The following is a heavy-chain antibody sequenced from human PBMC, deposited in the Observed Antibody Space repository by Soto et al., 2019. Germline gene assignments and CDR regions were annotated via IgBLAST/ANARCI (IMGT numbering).Heavy chain of an antibody. J-gene: IGHJ6*02. D-gene: IGHD3-10*01. CDR2: ISAYNGNT. Sequence: QVQLVQSGAEVKKPGASVKVSCKASGYTFTSYGISWVRQAPGQGLEWMGWISAYNGNTNYAQKLQGRVTMTTDTSTSTAYMELRSLRSDDTAVYYCGRDVPGSGSFGYYYYGMDVWGQGTTVTVSS. CDR3: GRDVPGSGSFGYYYYGMDV. V-gene: IGHV1-18*01. CDR1: GYTFTSYG.